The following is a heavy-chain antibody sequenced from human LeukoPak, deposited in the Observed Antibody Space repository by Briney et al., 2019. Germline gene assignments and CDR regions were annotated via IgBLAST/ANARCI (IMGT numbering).Heavy chain of an antibody. D-gene: IGHD6-6*01. Sequence: SETLSLTCAVSGGSISSGGYSWSWIRQPPGKGLEWIGYIYHSGSTYYNPSLKSRVTISVDTSKNQFSLKLSSVTAADTAVYYCARLPDSSSTDAFDIWGQGTMVTVSS. CDR2: IYHSGST. CDR3: ARLPDSSSTDAFDI. CDR1: GGSISSGGYS. V-gene: IGHV4-30-2*01. J-gene: IGHJ3*02.